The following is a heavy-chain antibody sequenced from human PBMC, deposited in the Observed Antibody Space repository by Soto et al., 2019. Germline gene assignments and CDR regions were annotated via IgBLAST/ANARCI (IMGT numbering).Heavy chain of an antibody. D-gene: IGHD6-19*01. Sequence: QVQLVQSGAEVKKPGSSVKVSCKASGGTFSSYTISWVRQAPGQGLEWMGRIIPILGIANYAQKFQGRVTITADKSTSTAYMELSSLRSEDTAVYYCAREMTGYSSAEDYWGQGTLVTVSS. V-gene: IGHV1-69*08. CDR2: IIPILGIA. J-gene: IGHJ4*02. CDR3: AREMTGYSSAEDY. CDR1: GGTFSSYT.